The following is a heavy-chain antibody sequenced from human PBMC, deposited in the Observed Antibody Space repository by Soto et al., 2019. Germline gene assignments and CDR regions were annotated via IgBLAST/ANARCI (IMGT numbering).Heavy chain of an antibody. CDR3: ARGYGDYYYYMDV. CDR2: IIPILGIA. D-gene: IGHD4-17*01. Sequence: QVQLVQSGAEVKKPGSSVKVSCKASGGTFSSYTISWVRQAPGQGLEWMGRIIPILGIANYAQKFQGRVTITADKSTSTAYMELSSLRSEDTAVDYWARGYGDYYYYMDVWGKETTVTVSS. CDR1: GGTFSSYT. V-gene: IGHV1-69*02. J-gene: IGHJ6*03.